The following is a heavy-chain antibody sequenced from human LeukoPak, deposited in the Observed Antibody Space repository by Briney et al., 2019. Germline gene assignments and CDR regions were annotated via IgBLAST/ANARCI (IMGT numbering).Heavy chain of an antibody. V-gene: IGHV3-23*01. Sequence: GGSLRLSCAASGFTFSSYAMSWVRQAPGKGLECVSGISGSGGSTYYADSVKGRFTLSRDNSKSTLYLQMNSLRAEDTAVHYCAKDFRGGNSFKWGQGTLVTVSS. CDR3: AKDFRGGNSFK. CDR2: ISGSGGST. J-gene: IGHJ4*02. CDR1: GFTFSSYA. D-gene: IGHD4-23*01.